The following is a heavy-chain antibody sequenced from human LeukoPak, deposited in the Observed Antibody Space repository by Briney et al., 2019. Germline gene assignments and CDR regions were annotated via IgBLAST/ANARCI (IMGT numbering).Heavy chain of an antibody. Sequence: GGSLRLSCAASGFTFSSYAMHWVRQAPGKGLEWVAVISYDGSNKYYADSVKGRFTISRDNSKNTLYLQMNSLRAEDTAVYYCARDKMGATFDYWGQGTLVTVSP. V-gene: IGHV3-30-3*01. D-gene: IGHD1-26*01. J-gene: IGHJ4*02. CDR3: ARDKMGATFDY. CDR1: GFTFSSYA. CDR2: ISYDGSNK.